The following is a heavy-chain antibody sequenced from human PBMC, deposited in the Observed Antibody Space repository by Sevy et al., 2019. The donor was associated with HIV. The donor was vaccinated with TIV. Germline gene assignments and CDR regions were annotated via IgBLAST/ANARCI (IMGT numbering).Heavy chain of an antibody. V-gene: IGHV3-66*01. D-gene: IGHD3-22*01. J-gene: IGHJ6*02. CDR2: IYSDGRT. CDR3: AEDRYYDASGYYYYYYGMDV. CDR1: GLSVSDNY. Sequence: GGSLRLSCAASGLSVSDNYMNWVRQAPGKGLELVSVIYSDGRTYYTDSVKGRFTISRENSKNTLYLHMNNLRPEDTVMYYCAEDRYYDASGYYYYYYGMDVWGQGTTVTVSS.